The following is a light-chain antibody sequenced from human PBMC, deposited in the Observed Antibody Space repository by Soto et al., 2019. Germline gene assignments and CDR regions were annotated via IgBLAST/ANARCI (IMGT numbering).Light chain of an antibody. J-gene: IGLJ1*01. Sequence: QSVLTQPPSASGSPGQSVTISCTGTSSDIGRYNYVSWYQQHPGKAPKLIIFEVNKWPSGVPDRFSASKSGNTASLTVSGLQAEDGADYYCSSYAGDNTYVFGTGTKVTVL. CDR2: EVN. V-gene: IGLV2-8*01. CDR1: SSDIGRYNY. CDR3: SSYAGDNTYV.